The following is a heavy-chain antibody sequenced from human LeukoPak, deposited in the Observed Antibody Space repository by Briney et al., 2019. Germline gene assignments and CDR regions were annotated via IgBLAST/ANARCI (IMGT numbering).Heavy chain of an antibody. V-gene: IGHV4-34*01. Sequence: PSETLSLTCAVYGGSFSGYYWSWIRQPPGKGLEWIGEINHSGSTNYIPSLKSRVTISVDTSKNQFSLKLSSVTAADTAVYYCARRQYTYGSGSYYRRGGAFDYWGQGTLVTVSS. D-gene: IGHD3-10*01. CDR2: INHSGST. CDR3: ARRQYTYGSGSYYRRGGAFDY. CDR1: GGSFSGYY. J-gene: IGHJ4*02.